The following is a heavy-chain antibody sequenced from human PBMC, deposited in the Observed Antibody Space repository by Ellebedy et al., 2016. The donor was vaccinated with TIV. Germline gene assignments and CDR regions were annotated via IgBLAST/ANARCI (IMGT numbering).Heavy chain of an antibody. J-gene: IGHJ5*02. CDR1: GFSFRSYN. V-gene: IGHV3-48*04. CDR3: ATDLILSFGDDR. D-gene: IGHD3-10*01. CDR2: ISTSSSTI. Sequence: GESLKISCAASGFSFRSYNMNWVRQAPGKGLEWVSYISTSSSTIYYADSVKGRFTISRDNTKNSLYLQMKSLRAEDTAIYYCATDLILSFGDDRWGQGTLVTVSS.